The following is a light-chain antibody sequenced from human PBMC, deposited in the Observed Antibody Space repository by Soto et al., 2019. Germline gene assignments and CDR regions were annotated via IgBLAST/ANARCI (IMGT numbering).Light chain of an antibody. Sequence: QSVLTQPPSASGTPGQRVTISCSGSSSNIGSNSVNWYQQLPGTAPNLLIYSNDRRPSGVPGRFSGSTSGTSASLAISGLQSEDEADYYCAAWDDSLSGYVFGTGTKLTVL. CDR1: SSNIGSNS. J-gene: IGLJ1*01. CDR2: SND. V-gene: IGLV1-44*01. CDR3: AAWDDSLSGYV.